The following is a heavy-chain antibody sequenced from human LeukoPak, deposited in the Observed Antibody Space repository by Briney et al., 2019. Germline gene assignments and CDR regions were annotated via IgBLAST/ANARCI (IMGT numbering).Heavy chain of an antibody. D-gene: IGHD3-3*01. V-gene: IGHV4-61*01. CDR2: VHYNGSP. Sequence: SETLSLTCAVSGGSISSNSYYWSWIRQAPGNGLEWIGYVHYNGSPNYNASLKSRVTISVDASKNQFSLKVSFVSAADTAVYYCARTTFWSGRSPDYHHCYMDVWGKGTTVTVSS. J-gene: IGHJ6*03. CDR3: ARTTFWSGRSPDYHHCYMDV. CDR1: GGSISSNSYY.